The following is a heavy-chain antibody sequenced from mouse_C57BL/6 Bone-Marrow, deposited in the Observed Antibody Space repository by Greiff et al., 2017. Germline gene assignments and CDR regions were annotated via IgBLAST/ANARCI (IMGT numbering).Heavy chain of an antibody. CDR2: ISSGSSTI. CDR3: ARGPSYDSNYEGFAY. CDR1: GFTFSDYG. D-gene: IGHD2-5*01. V-gene: IGHV5-17*01. J-gene: IGHJ3*01. Sequence: EVKLVESGGGLVKPGGSLKLSCAASGFTFSDYGMHWVRQAPEKGLEWVAYISSGSSTIYYADTVKGRFTISRDNAKNTLFLQMTSLRSEDTAMYYCARGPSYDSNYEGFAYWGQGTLVTVSA.